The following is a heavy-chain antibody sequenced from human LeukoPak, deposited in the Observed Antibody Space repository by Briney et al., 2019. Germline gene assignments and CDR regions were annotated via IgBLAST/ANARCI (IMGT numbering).Heavy chain of an antibody. CDR2: ITSSSTYT. V-gene: IGHV3-21*01. Sequence: GGSLRLSCAASGFSFSSYNMNWVRQTPGKGLEWVSSITSSSTYTFYADSVKGRFNARNSLYLQMNSLRAEDTAVYYCARDPYSGTYGDTYYYYMDVWGKGTTVTISS. CDR1: GFSFSSYN. J-gene: IGHJ6*03. D-gene: IGHD1-26*01. CDR3: ARDPYSGTYGDTYYYYMDV.